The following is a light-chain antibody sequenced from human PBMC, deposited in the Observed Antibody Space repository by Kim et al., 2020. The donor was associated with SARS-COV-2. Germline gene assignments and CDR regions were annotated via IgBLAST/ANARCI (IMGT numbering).Light chain of an antibody. CDR2: AAA. Sequence: ASIGDRVTITCRASQDNAISLAWYQQKPGKVPQVLIYAAATLKSGVPSRFSGSGSGTEFTLTIGSLQTEDVPTYYCQKYNSAPWTFGPGTKVDIK. V-gene: IGKV1-27*01. J-gene: IGKJ1*01. CDR3: QKYNSAPWT. CDR1: QDNAIS.